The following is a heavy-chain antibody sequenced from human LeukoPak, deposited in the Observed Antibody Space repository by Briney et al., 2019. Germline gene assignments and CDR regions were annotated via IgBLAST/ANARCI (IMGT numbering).Heavy chain of an antibody. CDR3: ARGPTYQPIDY. Sequence: NSSETLSLTCTVSGGSISSSNYYWGWIRQPPGKGLEWIASSHYSGTTYYNPSLKSRVTISVDTSKNHSSLNLNSVTAADTAVYYCARGPTYQPIDYWGQGTLVTVSS. J-gene: IGHJ4*02. V-gene: IGHV4-39*02. D-gene: IGHD2-2*01. CDR1: GGSISSSNYY. CDR2: SHYSGTT.